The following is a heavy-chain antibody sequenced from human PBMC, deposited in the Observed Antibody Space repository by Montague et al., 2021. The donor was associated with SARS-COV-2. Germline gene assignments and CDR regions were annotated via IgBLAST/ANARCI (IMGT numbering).Heavy chain of an antibody. J-gene: IGHJ4*02. D-gene: IGHD3-22*01. CDR3: ARATLGITMIVVVMTAIDYYFGY. CDR2: IRHSGST. CDR1: GSWFSGED. Sequence: SETLSLTCARYGSWFSGEDWNWIRLHPGNGLEWIGEIRHSGSTNYNPSLKSRVTISVDTSKNQFSLKLSSVTAADTAVYYCARATLGITMIVVVMTAIDYYFGYWGQGNLVTVSS. V-gene: IGHV4-34*01.